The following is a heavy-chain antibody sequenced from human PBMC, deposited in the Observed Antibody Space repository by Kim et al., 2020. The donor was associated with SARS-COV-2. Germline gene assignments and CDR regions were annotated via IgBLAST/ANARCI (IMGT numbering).Heavy chain of an antibody. V-gene: IGHV3-74*01. CDR1: GFIFSNYW. D-gene: IGHD1-20*01. CDR3: ASDTPGVNSVDY. Sequence: GGSLRLSCAASGFIFSNYWMHWVRQAPGKGLVWVSRLRTDGDKTSYADSVKGRFTISRDNAKNKLYLQMNSLRAEDTAVYYCASDTPGVNSVDYWGQGTLVTVSS. J-gene: IGHJ4*02. CDR2: LRTDGDKT.